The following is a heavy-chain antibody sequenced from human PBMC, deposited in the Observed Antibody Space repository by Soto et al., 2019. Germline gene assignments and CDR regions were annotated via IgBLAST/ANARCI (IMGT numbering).Heavy chain of an antibody. J-gene: IGHJ4*02. CDR3: ARTQAGYFSGIDY. V-gene: IGHV4-31*03. CDR2: IYGSGGSGST. Sequence: SLSLRRTVSSDCITSGSYYWTWIRKHPGKGLEWLGYIYGSGGSGSTLYNPSLKSRITLSVDTSKTQFSLNLSSVTVADTAVYFCARTQAGYFSGIDYWGQGTLVTVSS. D-gene: IGHD2-15*01. CDR1: SDCITSGSYY.